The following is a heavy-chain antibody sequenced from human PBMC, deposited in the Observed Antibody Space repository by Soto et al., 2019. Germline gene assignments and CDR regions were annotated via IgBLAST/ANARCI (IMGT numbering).Heavy chain of an antibody. CDR1: RDSVSGNSAA. Sequence: PSQTLSLTCAISRDSVSGNSAAWNWIRQSPSRGLEWLGRTYYRSRWYNDYAVSVKSRITVTPDTSKNQFSLHLNSVTPEDTAVYYCAREFPYYASSDSYLDYWGQGALVTVSS. CDR3: AREFPYYASSDSYLDY. CDR2: TYYRSRWYN. D-gene: IGHD3-16*01. J-gene: IGHJ4*02. V-gene: IGHV6-1*01.